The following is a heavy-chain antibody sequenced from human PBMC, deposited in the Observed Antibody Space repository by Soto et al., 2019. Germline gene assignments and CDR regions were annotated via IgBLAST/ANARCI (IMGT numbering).Heavy chain of an antibody. Sequence: GSLRLSCAASGFTFSSYAMHWVRQAPGKGLEWVAVISYDGSNKYYADSVKGRFTISRDNSKNTLYLQMNSLRAEDTAVYYCARDRGCSGGSCYSGGDYYYYYGMDVWGQGTTVTVSS. J-gene: IGHJ6*02. V-gene: IGHV3-30-3*01. D-gene: IGHD2-15*01. CDR1: GFTFSSYA. CDR2: ISYDGSNK. CDR3: ARDRGCSGGSCYSGGDYYYYYGMDV.